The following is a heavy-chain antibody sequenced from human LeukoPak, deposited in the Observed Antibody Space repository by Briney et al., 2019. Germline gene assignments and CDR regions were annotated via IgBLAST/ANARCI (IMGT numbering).Heavy chain of an antibody. CDR3: ASYGVGFNY. V-gene: IGHV4-39*07. CDR1: GGSVSSSNYY. CDR2: IYYSGST. D-gene: IGHD4-17*01. J-gene: IGHJ4*02. Sequence: PSETLSLTCTVSGGSVSSSNYYWGWIRQPPGKGLEWIGSIYYSGSTNYNPSLKSRVTISVDTSKNQFSLKLSSVTAADTAVYYCASYGVGFNYWGQGTLVTVSS.